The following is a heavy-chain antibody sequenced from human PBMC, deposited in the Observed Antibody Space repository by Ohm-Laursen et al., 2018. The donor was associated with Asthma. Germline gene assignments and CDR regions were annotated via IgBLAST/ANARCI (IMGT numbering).Heavy chain of an antibody. CDR3: VRAPDYFSLFDS. CDR2: ITSGSDII. Sequence: SLRLSCSASGFYFSTYSMHWVRQAPGKGPEWLAFITSGSDIIHYALFVEGRFTISRDNAKKSLYLQMESLRVEDTAVYYCVRAPDYFSLFDSWGQGTLVTVSS. V-gene: IGHV3-48*01. D-gene: IGHD1-14*01. J-gene: IGHJ4*02. CDR1: GFYFSTYS.